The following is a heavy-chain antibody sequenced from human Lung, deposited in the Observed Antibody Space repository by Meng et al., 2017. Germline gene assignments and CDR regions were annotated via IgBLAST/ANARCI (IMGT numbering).Heavy chain of an antibody. CDR2: INHSGST. J-gene: IGHJ4*02. Sequence: GPGLLKLPEPLSLACVVSGGSFSDYYWSWIRQPPGKGLEWIGEINHSGSTNYNPSLESRATISVDTSQNNLSLKLSSVTAADSAVYYCARGPTTMAHDFDYWGQGTLVTVSS. CDR1: GGSFSDYY. CDR3: ARGPTTMAHDFDY. D-gene: IGHD4-11*01. V-gene: IGHV4-34*01.